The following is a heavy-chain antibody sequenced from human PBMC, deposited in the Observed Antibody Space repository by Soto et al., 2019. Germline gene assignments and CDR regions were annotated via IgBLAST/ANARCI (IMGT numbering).Heavy chain of an antibody. V-gene: IGHV3-30*18. D-gene: IGHD6-19*01. CDR3: VKGGYKTGWPPFDH. CDR2: ISDDGKTQ. CDR1: RFRFSAYG. J-gene: IGHJ4*01. Sequence: QVKLVESGGAVVQSGRSLRLSCTASRFRFSAYGMHWVRQAPGKGLEWVALISDDGKTQFFTDSVEGRFTISRDNSRNTLYLQMHSLRPEDTAVYYCVKGGYKTGWPPFDHWGHGTRVTVSS.